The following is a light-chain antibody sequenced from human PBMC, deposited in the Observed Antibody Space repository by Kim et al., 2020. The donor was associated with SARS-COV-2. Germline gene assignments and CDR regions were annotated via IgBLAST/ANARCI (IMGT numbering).Light chain of an antibody. CDR2: DVS. V-gene: IGLV2-14*03. CDR1: SSDVGGYNY. CDR3: SSYTTSSTWV. Sequence: QSALTQPASVSGSPGQSITISCTRTSSDVGGYNYVSWYQQHPGKAPKLIIYDVSKRPSGISNRFSGSKSGNTASLTISGLQAEDEADYYCSSYTTSSTWVFGGGTQLTVL. J-gene: IGLJ3*02.